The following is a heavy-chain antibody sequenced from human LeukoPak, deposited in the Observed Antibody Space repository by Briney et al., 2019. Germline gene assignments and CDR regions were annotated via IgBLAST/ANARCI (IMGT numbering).Heavy chain of an antibody. J-gene: IGHJ6*02. V-gene: IGHV4-39*02. D-gene: IGHD6-13*01. CDR1: VGSISSSHYY. Sequence: SETLSLTCTVSVGSISSSHYYWGWIRQPPGKGLQWIGSISYSGSTYYNPSLKSRVTISVDTSNSQFSLKLSSVTAADTAVYYCARDRGSWYGMDVWGQGTTVTVSS. CDR3: ARDRGSWYGMDV. CDR2: ISYSGST.